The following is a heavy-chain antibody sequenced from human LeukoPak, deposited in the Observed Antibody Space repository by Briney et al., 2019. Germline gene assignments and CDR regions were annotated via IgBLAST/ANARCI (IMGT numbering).Heavy chain of an antibody. J-gene: IGHJ5*02. Sequence: GRSLRLSCAASGFTFSSYAMHWVRRAPGKGLEWVAVISYDGSNKYYADSVKGRFTISRDNSKNTLYLQMSSLRAEDTAVYYCARDIVVVPAADNWFDPWGQGTLVTVSS. CDR3: ARDIVVVPAADNWFDP. V-gene: IGHV3-30-3*01. CDR2: ISYDGSNK. CDR1: GFTFSSYA. D-gene: IGHD2-2*01.